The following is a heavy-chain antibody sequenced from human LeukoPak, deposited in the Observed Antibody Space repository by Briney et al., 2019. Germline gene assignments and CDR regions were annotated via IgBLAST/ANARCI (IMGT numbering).Heavy chain of an antibody. D-gene: IGHD3-10*01. CDR1: GGSFSGYY. CDR3: AGDGSGSYYGSYYFDY. V-gene: IGHV4-34*01. Sequence: SETLSLTCAVYGGSFSGYYWNWIRQPPGKGLEWIGEINNSGSTNYNPSLKSRVTISVDTSKNQFSLKLSSVTAADTAVYYCAGDGSGSYYGSYYFDYWGQGTLVTVSS. CDR2: INNSGST. J-gene: IGHJ4*02.